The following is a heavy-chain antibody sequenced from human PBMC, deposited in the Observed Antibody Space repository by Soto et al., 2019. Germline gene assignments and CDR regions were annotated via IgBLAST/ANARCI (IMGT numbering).Heavy chain of an antibody. CDR1: GFTFSSYG. CDR3: ARDLRTPKSCSGGSCYVYYYYGMDV. CDR2: IWYDGSNK. V-gene: IGHV3-33*01. J-gene: IGHJ6*02. D-gene: IGHD2-15*01. Sequence: GGSLRLSCAASGFTFSSYGMHWVRQAPGKGLEWVAVIWYDGSNKYYADSVKGRFTISREKSKNTLYLQMNSLRAEDTAVYYCARDLRTPKSCSGGSCYVYYYYGMDVWGQGTTVTVSS.